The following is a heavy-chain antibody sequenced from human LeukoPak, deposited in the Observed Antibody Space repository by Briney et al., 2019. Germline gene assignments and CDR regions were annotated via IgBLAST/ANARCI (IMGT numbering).Heavy chain of an antibody. J-gene: IGHJ4*02. CDR3: AKEGVYCSSTSCPIDYFDY. D-gene: IGHD2-2*01. CDR2: ISYDGSNK. V-gene: IGHV3-30*18. Sequence: SGGSLRLSCAASGFTFSSYGMHWVRQAPGKGLEWVAVISYDGSNKYYADSVKGRFTISRDNSKNTLYLQMNSLRAGDTAVYYCAKEGVYCSSTSCPIDYFDYWGQGTLVTVSS. CDR1: GFTFSSYG.